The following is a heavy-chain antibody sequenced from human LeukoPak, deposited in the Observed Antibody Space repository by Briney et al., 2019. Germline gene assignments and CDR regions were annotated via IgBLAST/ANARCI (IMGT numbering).Heavy chain of an antibody. Sequence: GASVKVSCKASGYTFTTYDISWVRQAPGQGLEWMGWISTNNGNTNYAQSFQGRVTMTTDTSTSTAYMELRGLRSDDTAVYYCARDCSTTTCHESYYHYYYMDVWGRGTTVTVSS. V-gene: IGHV1-18*01. CDR3: ARDCSTTTCHESYYHYYYMDV. J-gene: IGHJ6*03. CDR1: GYTFTTYD. D-gene: IGHD2-2*01. CDR2: ISTNNGNT.